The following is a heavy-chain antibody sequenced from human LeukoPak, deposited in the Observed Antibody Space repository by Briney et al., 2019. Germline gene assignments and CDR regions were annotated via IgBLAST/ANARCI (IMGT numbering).Heavy chain of an antibody. Sequence: PSETLSLTCTVSGGSISSYYWSWIRQPPGKGLEWIWYIYYSGSTNYNPSLKSRVTISVDTSTNQFSLKLSYVTAADTAVYYCARLDIVVVPAAMYYFDYWGQGTLVTVSS. CDR3: ARLDIVVVPAAMYYFDY. V-gene: IGHV4-59*08. CDR2: IYYSGST. J-gene: IGHJ4*02. D-gene: IGHD2-2*01. CDR1: GGSISSYY.